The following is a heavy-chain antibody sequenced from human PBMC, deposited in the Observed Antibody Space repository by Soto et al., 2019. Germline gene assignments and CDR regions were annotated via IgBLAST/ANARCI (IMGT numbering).Heavy chain of an antibody. CDR3: AKPIDYNIVTGHRGWFDP. J-gene: IGHJ5*02. V-gene: IGHV3-53*01. CDR2: LYSGGTT. CDR1: GFTVSGHY. D-gene: IGHD3-9*01. Sequence: GGSLRLSCAASGFTVSGHYMSWVRQAPGKGLQWVSLLYSGGTTYYADSVTGRFTISRDSSKNTLHLQMNSLRAEDTAVYYCAKPIDYNIVTGHRGWFDPWGQGALVTVSS.